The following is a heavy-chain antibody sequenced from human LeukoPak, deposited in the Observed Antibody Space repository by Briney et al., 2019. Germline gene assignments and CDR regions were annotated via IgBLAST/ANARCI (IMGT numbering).Heavy chain of an antibody. V-gene: IGHV1-2*02. D-gene: IGHD2-15*01. CDR2: TNPNNGDT. J-gene: IGHJ5*02. CDR3: ARPLDCSDGSCLNWFDA. CDR1: GYTFTGYQ. Sequence: ASVKVSCKASGYTFTGYQMHWVRQAPGQGLEWMGWTNPNNGDTNYAQKFQGRVAMTRDTSISKAYMELSSLRSDDTAVYYCARPLDCSDGSCLNWFDAWGQGTLVTVSS.